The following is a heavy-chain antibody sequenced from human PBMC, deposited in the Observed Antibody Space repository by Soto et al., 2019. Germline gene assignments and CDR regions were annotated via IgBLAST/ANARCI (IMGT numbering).Heavy chain of an antibody. J-gene: IGHJ4*02. CDR3: TRAESPNIAYFFDY. V-gene: IGHV3-49*04. CDR1: GFTFGNYA. Sequence: GGSLRLSCTASGFTFGNYAINWVRRAPGKGLEWVGLIRNQTYSGATEYAASMKGRFTISRDDSKNIAYLQMNSLKTEDSAVYYCTRAESPNIAYFFDYWGQGTLVTVSS. CDR2: IRNQTYSGAT.